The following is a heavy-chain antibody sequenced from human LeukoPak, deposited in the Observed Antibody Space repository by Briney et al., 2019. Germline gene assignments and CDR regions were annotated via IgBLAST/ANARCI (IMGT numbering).Heavy chain of an antibody. Sequence: GASVKFSCKASGYTFTTYAMIWVRQAPGQRLEWMGWINTGDGYTKYSQKFQGRVTMTTDTSTSTAYMELRSLRSDDTAVYYCARGPHERSGYPDDWGQGTLVTVSS. CDR3: ARGPHERSGYPDD. D-gene: IGHD3-22*01. J-gene: IGHJ4*02. V-gene: IGHV1-3*04. CDR2: INTGDGYT. CDR1: GYTFTTYA.